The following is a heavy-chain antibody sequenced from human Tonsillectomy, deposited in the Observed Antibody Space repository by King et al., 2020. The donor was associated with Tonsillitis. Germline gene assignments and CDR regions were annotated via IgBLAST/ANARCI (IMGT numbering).Heavy chain of an antibody. CDR3: ARHGDYGSAIGDAFDI. J-gene: IGHJ3*02. CDR1: GYRFTSYW. CDR2: IDPSDSYT. Sequence: VQLVESGAEVKKPGESLRISCKGSGYRFTSYWISWVRQMPGKGLEWMGTIDPSDSYTNYSPSFQGHVTISADKSISTAYLQWSSLKASDTAMYYCARHGDYGSAIGDAFDIWGQGRMVTVSS. D-gene: IGHD4-17*01. V-gene: IGHV5-10-1*03.